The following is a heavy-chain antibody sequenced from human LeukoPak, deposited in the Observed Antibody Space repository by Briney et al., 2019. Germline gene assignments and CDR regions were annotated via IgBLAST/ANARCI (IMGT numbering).Heavy chain of an antibody. J-gene: IGHJ5*02. V-gene: IGHV3-74*01. CDR3: ARDLSNWNDAGRSS. D-gene: IGHD1-20*01. CDR1: GFTFSTYW. CDR2: IHSDESTA. Sequence: GGSLRLSCAASGFTFSTYWLHWVRQAPGKGLVWVSHIHSDESTATYADSVKGRFTASRDNARSTLYLQMNSLRAEDTAVYYCARDLSNWNDAGRSSWGQGTLVTVSS.